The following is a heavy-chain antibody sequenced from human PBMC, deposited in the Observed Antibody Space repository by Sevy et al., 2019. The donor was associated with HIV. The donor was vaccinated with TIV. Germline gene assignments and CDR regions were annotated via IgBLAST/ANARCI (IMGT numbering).Heavy chain of an antibody. J-gene: IGHJ6*02. CDR3: AKVLRNVEIPAAIDYYYGMDV. CDR1: GFTFSNYG. Sequence: GESLKISCAASGFTFSNYGMHWVRQAPGKGLEWVAFIRFDATIKYYRDSVKGRLTISRDNSKSTLYQQMNSLRAEDTAVYFCAKVLRNVEIPAAIDYYYGMDVWGQGTTVTVSS. V-gene: IGHV3-30*02. CDR2: IRFDATIK. D-gene: IGHD2-2*01.